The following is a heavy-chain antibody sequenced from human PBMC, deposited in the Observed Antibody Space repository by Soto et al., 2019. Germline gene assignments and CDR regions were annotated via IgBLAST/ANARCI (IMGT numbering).Heavy chain of an antibody. CDR1: GFTFSSYW. CDR3: ARGPYYDFWSGYSGDFDY. D-gene: IGHD3-3*01. Sequence: GGSLRLSCAASGFTFSSYWMHWVRQAPGKGLVWVSRINSDGSSTSYADSVKGRFTISRDNAKNTLYLQMNSLRAEDTAVYYCARGPYYDFWSGYSGDFDYWGQGTLVTVSS. V-gene: IGHV3-74*01. CDR2: INSDGSST. J-gene: IGHJ4*02.